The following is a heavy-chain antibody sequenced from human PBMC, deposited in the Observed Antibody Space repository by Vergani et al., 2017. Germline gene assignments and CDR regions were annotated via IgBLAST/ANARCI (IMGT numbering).Heavy chain of an antibody. CDR3: ARGYSDFWSGYYPFDY. D-gene: IGHD3-3*01. Sequence: EVQLVESGGGLVQPGRSLRLSCAASGFTFDDYAMHWVRQAPGKGLEWVSGISWNSGSIGYADSVKGRFTISRDNAKNSLYLQMNSLRAEDTAVYYCARGYSDFWSGYYPFDYWGQGTLVTVSS. V-gene: IGHV3-9*01. CDR2: ISWNSGSI. J-gene: IGHJ4*02. CDR1: GFTFDDYA.